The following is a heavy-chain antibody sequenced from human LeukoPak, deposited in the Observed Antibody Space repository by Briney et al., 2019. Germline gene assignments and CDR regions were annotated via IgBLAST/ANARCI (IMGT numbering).Heavy chain of an antibody. CDR2: FYTSGST. CDR3: ARGLWFGDENPPYFDY. V-gene: IGHV4-4*07. J-gene: IGHJ4*02. D-gene: IGHD3-10*01. CDR1: GGSISSYY. Sequence: PSETLSLTCTVSGGSISSYYWSWIRQPAGKGLEWIGRFYTSGSTKYNPSLKSRVTISVDTSRNQFSLKLSSVTAADTAVYYCARGLWFGDENPPYFDYWGQGILVTVSS.